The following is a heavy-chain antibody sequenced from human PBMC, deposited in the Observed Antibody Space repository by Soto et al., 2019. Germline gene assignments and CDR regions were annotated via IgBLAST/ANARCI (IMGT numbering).Heavy chain of an antibody. V-gene: IGHV4-34*01. J-gene: IGHJ4*02. Sequence: SETLSLTCAVYGGSFSGYYWSWNRQPPGKGLEWIGEINHSGSTNYNPSLKSRVTISVDTSKNQFSLKLSSVTAADTAVYYCARGTNRYGDHFDYWGQGTLVTVSS. CDR2: INHSGST. CDR3: ARGTNRYGDHFDY. CDR1: GGSFSGYY. D-gene: IGHD4-17*01.